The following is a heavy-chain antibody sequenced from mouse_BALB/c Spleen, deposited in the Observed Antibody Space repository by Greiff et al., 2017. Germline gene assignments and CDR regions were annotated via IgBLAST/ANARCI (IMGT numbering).Heavy chain of an antibody. V-gene: IGHV1S137*01. CDR3: ARSKGSYLDY. CDR2: ISTYYGDA. J-gene: IGHJ2*01. CDR1: GYTFTDYA. Sequence: QVQLQQSGAELVRPGVSVKISCKGSGYTFTDYAMHWVKQSHAKSLEWIGVISTYYGDASYNQKFKGKATMTVDKSSSTAYMELARLTSEDSAIYYCARSKGSYLDYWGQGTTLTVSS. D-gene: IGHD1-1*01.